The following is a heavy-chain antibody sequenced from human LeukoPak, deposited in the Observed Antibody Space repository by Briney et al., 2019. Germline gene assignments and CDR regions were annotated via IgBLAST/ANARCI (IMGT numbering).Heavy chain of an antibody. CDR2: IYTSGRI. D-gene: IGHD2-15*01. V-gene: IGHV4-4*07. Sequence: ASETLSLTCTVSGGSINSYYWSWIRQPAGKGLEWLGLIYTSGRINYNSSLKSRLTISVDTSKNQFSLELRSVTAADTAVYYCARDLGGGSPAWGQGTLVTVSS. CDR1: GGSINSYY. J-gene: IGHJ5*02. CDR3: ARDLGGGSPA.